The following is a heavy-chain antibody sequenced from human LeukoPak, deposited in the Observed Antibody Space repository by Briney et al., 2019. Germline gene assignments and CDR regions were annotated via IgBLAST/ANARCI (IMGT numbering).Heavy chain of an antibody. CDR2: IYYSGST. CDR3: AREDTGGLDY. D-gene: IGHD2-8*02. V-gene: IGHV4-59*01. J-gene: IGHJ4*02. Sequence: SETLSLTCTVSGGSISRYYWSWIRQPPGKGLEWIGYIYYSGSTNYNPSLKSRVTFSVDTSKNQFSLKLSSVTAADTAVYYCAREDTGGLDYWGQGILVTVSP. CDR1: GGSISRYY.